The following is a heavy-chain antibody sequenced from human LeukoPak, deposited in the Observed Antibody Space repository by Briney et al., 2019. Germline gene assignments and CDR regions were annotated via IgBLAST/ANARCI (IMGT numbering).Heavy chain of an antibody. CDR1: GYSISYGYY. J-gene: IGHJ6*02. CDR3: ARVSLGDYEDYYGMDV. CDR2: IYHSGST. Sequence: SETLSLTCTVSGYSISYGYYWGWIRQPPGKGLEWIGTIYHSGSTYYNPSLKSRVTISVDTSKNQFSLKLNSVTAADTAVYYCARVSLGDYEDYYGMDVWGQGTSVTVSS. D-gene: IGHD4-17*01. V-gene: IGHV4-38-2*02.